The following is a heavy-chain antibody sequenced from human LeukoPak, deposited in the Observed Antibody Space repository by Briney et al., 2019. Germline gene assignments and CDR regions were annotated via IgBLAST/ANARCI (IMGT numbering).Heavy chain of an antibody. CDR1: GFTFSSYS. CDR2: ISGSGDRT. Sequence: GGSLRLSCAASGFTFSSYSMSWVRQAPGKGLEWVSAISGSGDRTYYADSVQGRFTISRDNSKNTLHLQMNSLRAEDTAVYYCAKVRGSGSYGGFVDYWGQGTLVTVSS. J-gene: IGHJ4*02. CDR3: AKVRGSGSYGGFVDY. V-gene: IGHV3-23*01. D-gene: IGHD1-26*01.